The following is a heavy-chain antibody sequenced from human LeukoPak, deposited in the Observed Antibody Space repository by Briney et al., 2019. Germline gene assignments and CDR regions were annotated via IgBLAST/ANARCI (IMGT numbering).Heavy chain of an antibody. V-gene: IGHV4-4*07. D-gene: IGHD3-22*01. CDR3: ARGEYYYDSSGYSFDY. J-gene: IGHJ4*02. CDR1: GGSISSYY. Sequence: PSETLSLTCTGSGGSISSYYWSWIRQPAGKGLEWIGRIYTSGSTNYNPSLKSRVTMSVDTSKNQFSLKLSSVTAADTAVYYCARGEYYYDSSGYSFDYWGQGTLVTVSS. CDR2: IYTSGST.